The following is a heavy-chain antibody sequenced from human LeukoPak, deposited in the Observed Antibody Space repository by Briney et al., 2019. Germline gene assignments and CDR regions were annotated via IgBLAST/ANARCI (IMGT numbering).Heavy chain of an antibody. V-gene: IGHV3-7*01. CDR3: ARDNSYDVLSTFDY. D-gene: IGHD2/OR15-2a*01. CDR1: GFSFSSYW. J-gene: IGHJ4*02. CDR2: IKQDGSER. Sequence: GGSLRLSCAASGFSFSSYWMSWVRQAPGKGLEWVANIKQDGSERFYVDSVKGRFTISRDNAKNLLYLQMTSLRAEDTAVYHCARDNSYDVLSTFDYWGQGSLVTVSS.